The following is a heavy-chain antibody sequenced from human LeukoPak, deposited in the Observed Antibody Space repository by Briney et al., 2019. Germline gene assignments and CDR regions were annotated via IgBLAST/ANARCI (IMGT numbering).Heavy chain of an antibody. CDR1: GFTFSSYA. CDR2: ISGSGGST. D-gene: IGHD3-22*01. J-gene: IGHJ3*02. V-gene: IGHV3-23*01. Sequence: GGSLRLSCAASGFTFSSYAMSWVRQAPGKGLEWVSAISGSGGSTYYADSVKGRFTISRDNSKNTLYLQMNSLRAEDTAVYYCAKGGSYYYDSSGYAFDIWGQGTMVTVSS. CDR3: AKGGSYYYDSSGYAFDI.